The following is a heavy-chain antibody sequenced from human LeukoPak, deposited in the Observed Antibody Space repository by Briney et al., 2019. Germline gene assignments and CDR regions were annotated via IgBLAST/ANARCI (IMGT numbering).Heavy chain of an antibody. CDR1: RFTISSYA. D-gene: IGHD2-15*01. CDR3: VRSVCSGGSCNYYYYGMDV. V-gene: IGHV3-64D*06. Sequence: GGSLRLSCSASRFTISSYAIHWVRQAPGKGLEYVSAISSNGGSTYYADSVKGRFTISRDNSKNTLYLQMSSLRAEDTAVYYCVRSVCSGGSCNYYYYGMDVWGKGTTVTVSS. CDR2: ISSNGGST. J-gene: IGHJ6*04.